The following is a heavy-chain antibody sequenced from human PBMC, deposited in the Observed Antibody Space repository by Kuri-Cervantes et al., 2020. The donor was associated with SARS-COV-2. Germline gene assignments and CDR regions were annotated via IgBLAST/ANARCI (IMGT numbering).Heavy chain of an antibody. J-gene: IGHJ6*02. Sequence: GESLKISCAASGFTFRNYAMHWVRQAPGKGLEWVAVLSHDGSNKYYADSVKGRFTISRDNSKNILYLQMNSLRVEDTAVYYCARDAEIYCSSISCYYGMDAWGQGTTVTVSS. V-gene: IGHV3-30-3*01. CDR3: ARDAEIYCSSISCYYGMDA. CDR2: LSHDGSNK. CDR1: GFTFRNYA. D-gene: IGHD2-2*01.